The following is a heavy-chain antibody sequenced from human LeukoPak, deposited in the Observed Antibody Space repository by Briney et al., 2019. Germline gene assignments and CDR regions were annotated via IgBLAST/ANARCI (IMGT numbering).Heavy chain of an antibody. D-gene: IGHD3-10*01. V-gene: IGHV1-46*01. CDR1: GYTFTGYY. CDR3: ASRDYGSGSYQGAPFDY. J-gene: IGHJ4*02. CDR2: INPSGGST. Sequence: GASVKVSCKASGYTFTGYYMHWVRQAPGQGLEWMGIINPSGGSTSYAQKFQGRVTMTRDTSTSTVYMELSSLRSEDTAVYYCASRDYGSGSYQGAPFDYWGQGTLVTVSS.